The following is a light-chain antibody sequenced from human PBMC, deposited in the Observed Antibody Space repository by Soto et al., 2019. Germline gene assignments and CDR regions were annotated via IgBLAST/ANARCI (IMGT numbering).Light chain of an antibody. J-gene: IGKJ5*01. CDR3: QQFNPYPNT. CDR1: QDIRGA. Sequence: AIQVAQSPSSLSAAVGDRVTITCLASQDIRGALAWYQQKPGKPPKLLIYDVSTLENGVPSRFSGDSSGTQFTLTISGLQPEDFGTYYCQQFNPYPNTFRHRTRLEIK. CDR2: DVS. V-gene: IGKV1-13*02.